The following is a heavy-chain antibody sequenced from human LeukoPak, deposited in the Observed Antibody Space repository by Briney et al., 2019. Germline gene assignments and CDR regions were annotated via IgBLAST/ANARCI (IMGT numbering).Heavy chain of an antibody. V-gene: IGHV1-2*02. CDR3: ASPPLSSAMYYAH. CDR1: GYNFSGHY. Sequence: ASVKVSCKASGYNFSGHYMHWVRQAPGQGLEWMGWIEPSDGDTNYAQNFQGRVTMTRDTSISTAYMELSSLRSDDTAVYYCASPPLSSAMYYAHWGQGTLATVSS. J-gene: IGHJ4*02. CDR2: IEPSDGDT. D-gene: IGHD1-26*01.